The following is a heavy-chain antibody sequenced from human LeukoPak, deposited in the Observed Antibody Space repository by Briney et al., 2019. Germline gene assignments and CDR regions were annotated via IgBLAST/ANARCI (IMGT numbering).Heavy chain of an antibody. J-gene: IGHJ4*02. D-gene: IGHD1-1*01. CDR3: ARVGTLRYFDY. CDR1: GGSISSGSYY. CDR2: IYTSGST. Sequence: SQTLSLTCTVSGGSISSGSYYWSWIRQPAGKGLEWIGRIYTSGSTNYNPSLKSRVTISVDTSKNQFSLKLSSVTAADTAVYYCARVGTLRYFDYWGQGTLVTVSS. V-gene: IGHV4-61*02.